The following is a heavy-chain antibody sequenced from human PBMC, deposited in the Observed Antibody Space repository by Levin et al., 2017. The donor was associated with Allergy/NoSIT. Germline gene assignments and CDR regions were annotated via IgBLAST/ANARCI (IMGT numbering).Heavy chain of an antibody. D-gene: IGHD2-15*01. J-gene: IGHJ6*02. Sequence: SETLSLTCTVSGGSISSGGYYWSWIRQHPGKGLEWIGYIYYSGSTYYNPSLKSRVTISVDTSKNQFSLKLSSVTAADTAVYYCARDHGCGSCFRSSATHYYGMDVWGQGTTVTVSS. CDR3: ARDHGCGSCFRSSATHYYGMDV. CDR1: GGSISSGGYY. CDR2: IYYSGST. V-gene: IGHV4-31*03.